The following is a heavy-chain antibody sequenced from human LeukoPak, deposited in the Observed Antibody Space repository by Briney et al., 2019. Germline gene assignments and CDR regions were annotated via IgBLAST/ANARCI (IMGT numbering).Heavy chain of an antibody. D-gene: IGHD3-9*01. V-gene: IGHV3-30-3*02. Sequence: GGSLRLSCAASGFNFRSYAMHWVRQGPGKGLEWVAVISYDGSNEDYTDSVKGRFTISRDNSKNTLYLQMNSLRAEDTAVYYCAKRYFDWLLSEYFDYWGQGTLVTVSS. CDR1: GFNFRSYA. J-gene: IGHJ4*02. CDR3: AKRYFDWLLSEYFDY. CDR2: ISYDGSNE.